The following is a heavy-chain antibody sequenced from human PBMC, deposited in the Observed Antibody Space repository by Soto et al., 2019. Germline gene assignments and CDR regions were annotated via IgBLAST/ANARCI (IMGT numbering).Heavy chain of an antibody. J-gene: IGHJ5*02. CDR2: IYYSGST. CDR1: GVSTSSGVYY. V-gene: IGHV4-31*03. Sequence: PSETLSLTCTVSGVSTSSGVYYWSWIRQHPGKGLEWIGYIYYSGSTYYNPSLKSRVTISVDTSKNQFSLKLSSVTAADTAVYYCARYIVVVPAAIAGSNWFDPWGQGTLVTVS. D-gene: IGHD2-2*01. CDR3: ARYIVVVPAAIAGSNWFDP.